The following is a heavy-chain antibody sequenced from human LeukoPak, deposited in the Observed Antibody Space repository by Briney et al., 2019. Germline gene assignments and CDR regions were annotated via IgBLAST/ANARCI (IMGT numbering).Heavy chain of an antibody. CDR2: ISGSGDRT. CDR1: GFTMSGYD. J-gene: IGHJ5*02. D-gene: IGHD2-15*01. CDR3: SEWAWQETGSGHDYGPLDP. V-gene: IGHV3-23*01. Sequence: GGSLRLSCAASGFTMSGYDFSWVRQAPGRGLEWVSSISGSGDRTYFADSVKGRFTISRDNCKSTMFLQMNRLRGEETALYYRSEWAWQETGSGHDYGPLDPWGQGTQVTVSS.